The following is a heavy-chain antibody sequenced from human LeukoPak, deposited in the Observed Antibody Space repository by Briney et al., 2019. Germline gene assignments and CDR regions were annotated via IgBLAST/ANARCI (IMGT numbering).Heavy chain of an antibody. Sequence: PSETLSLTCTVSGGSISSYYWSWIRQPPGKGLEWIGYIYYSGSTNYNPSLKSRVTISVDTSKNQFSLKLSSVTAADTAVYYCARGSEYCSSTSCYMGGSYFDYWGQGTLVTVSS. J-gene: IGHJ4*02. CDR2: IYYSGST. CDR1: GGSISSYY. V-gene: IGHV4-59*12. D-gene: IGHD2-2*02. CDR3: ARGSEYCSSTSCYMGGSYFDY.